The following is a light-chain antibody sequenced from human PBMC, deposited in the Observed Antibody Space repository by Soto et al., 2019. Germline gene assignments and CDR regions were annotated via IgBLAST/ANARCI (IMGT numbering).Light chain of an antibody. V-gene: IGKV3-20*01. J-gene: IGKJ3*01. Sequence: EIVLTQSPGTLSLSPGESATLSCRASQTVATSYLAWYQKRPGQAPRLLVYGASTRATGIPDRFSASGSGTDFTLTISGLEPEDSAVYYCQQYGTSPRVTFGPGTKVYIK. CDR3: QQYGTSPRVT. CDR1: QTVATSY. CDR2: GAS.